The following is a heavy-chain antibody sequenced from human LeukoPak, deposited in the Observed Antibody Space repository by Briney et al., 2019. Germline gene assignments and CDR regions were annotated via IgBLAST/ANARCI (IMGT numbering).Heavy chain of an antibody. V-gene: IGHV3-7*01. Sequence: GGSLRLSCAASGFTFNTYAMSWVRQAPGKGLECVANIKEDGREKYYVDSVKGRFTISRDNAKNSLYLQMSSLRAEDTAVYYCARGGRPDYWGQGTLVTVSS. D-gene: IGHD3-10*01. CDR2: IKEDGREK. CDR1: GFTFNTYA. J-gene: IGHJ4*02. CDR3: ARGGRPDY.